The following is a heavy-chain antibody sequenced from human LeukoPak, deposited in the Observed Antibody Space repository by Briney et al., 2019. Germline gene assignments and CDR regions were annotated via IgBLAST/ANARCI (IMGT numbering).Heavy chain of an antibody. J-gene: IGHJ3*02. CDR1: GFTLSSYS. D-gene: IGHD6-25*01. CDR2: ISSRSNYI. CDR3: AREIIAAAVYDAFDI. V-gene: IGHV3-21*01. Sequence: GGSLRLSCAASGFTLSSYSMNWVRQAPGKGLEWVSSISSRSNYIYYADSVKGRFTISRDTAKNSLDLQINSLRAEGTAVYYCAREIIAAAVYDAFDIWGQGTMVTVSS.